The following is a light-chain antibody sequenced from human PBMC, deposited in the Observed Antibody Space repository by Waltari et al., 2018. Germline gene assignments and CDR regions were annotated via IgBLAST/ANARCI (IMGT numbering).Light chain of an antibody. CDR3: LQHNSYPYS. J-gene: IGKJ2*03. V-gene: IGKV1-17*01. CDR2: AAS. Sequence: GDTVPITCRASQGISSYLNWFQQKPGKAPKLLIYAASSLESGVPSRFSGSGSGTEFTLTISSLQPEDFAAYYCLQHNSYPYSFGQGTKVEIK. CDR1: QGISSY.